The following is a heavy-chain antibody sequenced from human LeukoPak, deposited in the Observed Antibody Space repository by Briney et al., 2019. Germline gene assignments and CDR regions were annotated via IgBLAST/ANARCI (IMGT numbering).Heavy chain of an antibody. J-gene: IGHJ4*02. D-gene: IGHD6-19*01. CDR1: GFTFSDYY. Sequence: GGSLRLSCAASGFTFSDYYMSWLRQAPGKGLEWVSYISSSSSYTNYADSVKGRFTISRDNAKNSLYLQMNSLRAEDTAVYYCARARDPSGLVRGGPFDYWGQGTLVTVSS. CDR3: ARARDPSGLVRGGPFDY. V-gene: IGHV3-11*06. CDR2: ISSSSSYT.